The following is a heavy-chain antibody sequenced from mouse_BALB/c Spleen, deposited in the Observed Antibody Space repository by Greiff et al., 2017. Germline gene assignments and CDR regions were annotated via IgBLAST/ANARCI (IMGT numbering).Heavy chain of an antibody. J-gene: IGHJ3*01. CDR3: ANHPWFAY. V-gene: IGHV5-6-5*01. Sequence: DVMLVESGGGLVKPGGSLKLSCAASGFTFSSYAMSWVRQTPEKRLEWVASISSGGSTYYPDSVKGRFTISRDNARNILYLQMSSLRSEDTAMYYCANHPWFAYWGQGTLVTVSA. CDR1: GFTFSSYA. CDR2: ISSGGST.